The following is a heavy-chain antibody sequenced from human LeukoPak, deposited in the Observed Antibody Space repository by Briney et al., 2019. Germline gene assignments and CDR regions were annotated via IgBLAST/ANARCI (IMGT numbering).Heavy chain of an antibody. Sequence: SETLSLTCTVSGGSISTSSTYWGWIRQPPGKGLEWIGSIYYSGTTYYDPSLKSRVTIFVDTSKNQSSLKLSSVTAADMATYYCARSIAGDGPTHNWFGPWGQGALVTVSS. D-gene: IGHD6-13*01. V-gene: IGHV4-39*01. CDR3: ARSIAGDGPTHNWFGP. CDR1: GGSISTSSTY. J-gene: IGHJ5*02. CDR2: IYYSGTT.